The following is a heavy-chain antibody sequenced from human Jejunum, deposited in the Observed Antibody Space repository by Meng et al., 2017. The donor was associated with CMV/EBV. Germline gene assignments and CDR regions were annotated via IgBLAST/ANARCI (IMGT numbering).Heavy chain of an antibody. CDR3: AKDKRTYSYSYGMDV. CDR2: IWYDGTSK. J-gene: IGHJ6*02. CDR1: FTFSSYG. Sequence: FTFSSYGMHWVRQAPGKGLEWVAVIWYDGTSKYYLDSVEGRFTISRDNSKNTLYLQMNSLRAEDTAVYYCAKDKRTYSYSYGMDVWGQGTTGTVSS. D-gene: IGHD1-1*01. V-gene: IGHV3-33*06.